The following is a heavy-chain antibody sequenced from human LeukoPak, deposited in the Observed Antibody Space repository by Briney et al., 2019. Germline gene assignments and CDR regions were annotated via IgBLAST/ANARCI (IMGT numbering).Heavy chain of an antibody. CDR2: ISGSGGST. D-gene: IGHD2-2*01. CDR1: GFTFSNYG. V-gene: IGHV3-23*01. J-gene: IGHJ4*02. CDR3: AKTSDDVVVVPAADFDY. Sequence: GGSLRLSCAASGFTFSNYGMSWVRQAPGKGLEWVSGISGSGGSTYYADSVKGRFTISRDNPQNTLYLQMNSLRAEDTAVYYCAKTSDDVVVVPAADFDYWGQGTLVTVS.